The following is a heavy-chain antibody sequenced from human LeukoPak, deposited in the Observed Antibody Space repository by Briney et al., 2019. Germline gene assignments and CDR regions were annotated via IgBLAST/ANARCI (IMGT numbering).Heavy chain of an antibody. CDR2: IRYDGSNK. J-gene: IGHJ3*02. CDR1: GFTFSSYG. Sequence: GGSLRLSCAASGFTFSSYGMHWVRQAPGKGLEWVAFIRYDGSNKYYADSVKGRFTISRDNSKNTLYLQMNSLRAEDTAVYYCARDLDGMLWMDIWGQGTMVTVSS. CDR3: ARDLDGMLWMDI. V-gene: IGHV3-30*02. D-gene: IGHD2-21*01.